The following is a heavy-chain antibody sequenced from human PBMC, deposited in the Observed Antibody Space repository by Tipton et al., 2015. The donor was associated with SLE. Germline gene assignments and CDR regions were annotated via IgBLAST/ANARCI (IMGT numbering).Heavy chain of an antibody. V-gene: IGHV3-21*04. CDR3: AREYSSGWYHYFDY. Sequence: SLRLSCAASGFTFSSYGMHWVRQAPGKGLEWVSAISGSGGSTYYADSVKGRFTISRDNAKNSLYLQMNSLRAEDTAVYYCAREYSSGWYHYFDYWGQGTLVTVSS. CDR1: GFTFSSYG. D-gene: IGHD6-19*01. CDR2: ISGSGGST. J-gene: IGHJ4*02.